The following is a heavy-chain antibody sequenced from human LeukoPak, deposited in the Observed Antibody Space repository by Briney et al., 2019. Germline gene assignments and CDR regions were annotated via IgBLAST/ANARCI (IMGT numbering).Heavy chain of an antibody. CDR3: ARGGELPRNSFFDY. CDR2: INAGNGNT. J-gene: IGHJ4*02. CDR1: GYTFTSYA. D-gene: IGHD1-26*01. Sequence: GASVKVSCKASGYTFTSYAMHWVRQAPGQRLEWMGWINAGNGNTKYSQEFQGRVTITRDTSASTAYMELSSLRSDDTAVYYCARGGELPRNSFFDYWGQGTLATVSS. V-gene: IGHV1-3*01.